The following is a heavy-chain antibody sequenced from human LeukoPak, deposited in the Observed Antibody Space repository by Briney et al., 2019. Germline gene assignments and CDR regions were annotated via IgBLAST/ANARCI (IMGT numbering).Heavy chain of an antibody. D-gene: IGHD7-27*01. CDR2: ISSSGSII. V-gene: IGHV3-48*03. Sequence: PGGSLRLSCASSGFAFSDYEMNWVRQAPGKGLEWVSYISSSGSIIYYADSVKGRFTISRDNAKRSLFLQMNSLRVEDTAVYYCARTMWGFDYWGQGTLVTVPS. CDR1: GFAFSDYE. J-gene: IGHJ4*02. CDR3: ARTMWGFDY.